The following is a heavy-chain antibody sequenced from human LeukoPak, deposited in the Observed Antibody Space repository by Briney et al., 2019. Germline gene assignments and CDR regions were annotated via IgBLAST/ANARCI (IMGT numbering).Heavy chain of an antibody. D-gene: IGHD5-18*01. J-gene: IGHJ4*02. V-gene: IGHV1-46*01. Sequence: ASVTVSCKASGYTFTSYYMHWVRQAPGQGLEWMGIINPSGGSTSYAQKFQGRVTMTRDTSTSTVYMELSSLRSEDTAVYYCARDGYSYGYDYYFDCWGQGTLVTVSS. CDR2: INPSGGST. CDR3: ARDGYSYGYDYYFDC. CDR1: GYTFTSYY.